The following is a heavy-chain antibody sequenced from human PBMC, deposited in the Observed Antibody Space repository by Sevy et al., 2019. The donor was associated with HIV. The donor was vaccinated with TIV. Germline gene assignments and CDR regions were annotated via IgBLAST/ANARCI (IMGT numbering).Heavy chain of an antibody. Sequence: GGSLRLSCAASGFTFSSYWMSWVRQAPGKGLEWVANIKQDGSEQYYVDSVKGRFTISRDNAKNSLYLQMNSLRAEDTAVYYCAREGGYSSSPAEYFQHWGQGTLVTVSS. D-gene: IGHD6-13*01. CDR3: AREGGYSSSPAEYFQH. V-gene: IGHV3-7*01. CDR1: GFTFSSYW. J-gene: IGHJ1*01. CDR2: IKQDGSEQ.